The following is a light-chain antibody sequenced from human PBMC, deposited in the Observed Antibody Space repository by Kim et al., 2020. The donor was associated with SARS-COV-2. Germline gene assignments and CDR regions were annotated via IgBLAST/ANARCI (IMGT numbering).Light chain of an antibody. Sequence: SSELTQPPSLSVAPGQTARVTCGGDTIGSKSVHWYQQPPGQAPVLVIYSDGARPSGIPERFSGSNSGNTATLTISRVEAGDEADYYCQVWDSGSDHVIFGGGTQLTVL. J-gene: IGLJ2*01. CDR2: SDG. V-gene: IGLV3-21*04. CDR3: QVWDSGSDHVI. CDR1: TIGSKS.